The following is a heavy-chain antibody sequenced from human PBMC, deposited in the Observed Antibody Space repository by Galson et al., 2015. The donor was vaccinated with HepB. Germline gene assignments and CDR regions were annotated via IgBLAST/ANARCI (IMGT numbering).Heavy chain of an antibody. CDR2: ISGNGDST. Sequence: LRLSCAASGFAFDTHAMSWVRQAPGRGLEWISGISGNGDSTFYADSAKGRFTVSRDNSNNMLYLQMNSLRAEDAGLYFCAKGYGLFDSWGQGILVTVSS. CDR3: AKGYGLFDS. J-gene: IGHJ5*01. CDR1: GFAFDTHA. V-gene: IGHV3-23*01. D-gene: IGHD5-18*01.